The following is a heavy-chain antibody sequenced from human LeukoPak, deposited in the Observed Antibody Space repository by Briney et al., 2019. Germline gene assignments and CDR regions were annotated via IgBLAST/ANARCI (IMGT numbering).Heavy chain of an antibody. CDR1: GFTFSRLA. Sequence: PGGSLRLSCAASGFTFSRLAMTWVRQAPGKGLEWVAVISYDGSNKYYADSVKGRFTISRDNSKNTLYLQMNSLRAEDTAVYYCAKDRRKYYFDYWGQGTLVTVSS. V-gene: IGHV3-30*18. CDR3: AKDRRKYYFDY. J-gene: IGHJ4*02. CDR2: ISYDGSNK.